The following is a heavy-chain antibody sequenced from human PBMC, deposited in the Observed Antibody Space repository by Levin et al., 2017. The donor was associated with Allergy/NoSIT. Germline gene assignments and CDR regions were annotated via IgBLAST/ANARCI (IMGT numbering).Heavy chain of an antibody. D-gene: IGHD4-11*01. Sequence: QAGGSLRLSCAASGFTFSSYAMSWVRQAPGKGLEWVSVISDSGGNTYYADSVKGRFTISRDNSKNTLYLQMNSLRAEDTAVYYCAKPYGNYVRPHFAYWGQGTLVTVSS. CDR1: GFTFSSYA. V-gene: IGHV3-23*01. CDR3: AKPYGNYVRPHFAY. J-gene: IGHJ4*02. CDR2: ISDSGGNT.